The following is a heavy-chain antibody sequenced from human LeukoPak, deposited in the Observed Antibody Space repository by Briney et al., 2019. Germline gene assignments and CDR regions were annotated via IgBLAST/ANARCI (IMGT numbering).Heavy chain of an antibody. D-gene: IGHD3-3*01. CDR2: MNPNSGNT. CDR1: GYTYTSYD. J-gene: IGHJ5*02. Sequence: ASVKVSCKASGYTYTSYDINWVRQATGQGLECMGWMNPNSGNTGYAQKFQGRVTMTRNTSISTAYMELSGLRSEDMAVYYCARGADYDQTNWFDPWGQGSLVTVSS. V-gene: IGHV1-8*01. CDR3: ARGADYDQTNWFDP.